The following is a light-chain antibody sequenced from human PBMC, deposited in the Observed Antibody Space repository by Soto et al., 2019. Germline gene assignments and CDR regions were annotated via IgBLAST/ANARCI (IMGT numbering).Light chain of an antibody. CDR1: QYINTR. CDR3: HQRQSWPLT. CDR2: QTS. J-gene: IGKJ1*01. Sequence: IVLTPSPATLSSFPGDRVTLSCRASQYINTRLAWYQHRPGQAPRLLIYQTSIRAAGIQARFSANGAGTDFTVTISDVQPEDFAVYYCHQRQSWPLTLGQGTKVDI. V-gene: IGKV3-11*01.